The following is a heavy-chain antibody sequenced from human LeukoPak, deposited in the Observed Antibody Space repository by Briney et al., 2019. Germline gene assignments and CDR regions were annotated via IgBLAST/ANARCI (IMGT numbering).Heavy chain of an antibody. CDR3: ARHGYYYDSSGYYWPYYYHGMDV. Sequence: SETLSLTCTVSGGSISSYYWSWIRQPPGKGLEWIGYIYYSGSTTYNPSLKSRITISVDTSKNQFSLKLSSVTAADTAVYYCARHGYYYDSSGYYWPYYYHGMDVWGQGTTVTVSS. D-gene: IGHD3-22*01. V-gene: IGHV4-59*08. J-gene: IGHJ6*02. CDR1: GGSISSYY. CDR2: IYYSGST.